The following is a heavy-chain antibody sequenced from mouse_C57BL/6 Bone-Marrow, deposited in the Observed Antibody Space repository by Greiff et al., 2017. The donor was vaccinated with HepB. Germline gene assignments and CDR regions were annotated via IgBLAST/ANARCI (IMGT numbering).Heavy chain of an antibody. Sequence: EVMLVESGGDLVKPGGSLKLSCAASGFTFSSYGMSWVRQTPDKRLEWVATISSGGSYTYYPDSVKGRFTISRDNAKNTLYLQMSSLKSEDTAMYYCARNRNYEAMDYWGQGTSVTVSS. CDR3: ARNRNYEAMDY. J-gene: IGHJ4*01. D-gene: IGHD2-1*01. CDR2: ISSGGSYT. V-gene: IGHV5-6*02. CDR1: GFTFSSYG.